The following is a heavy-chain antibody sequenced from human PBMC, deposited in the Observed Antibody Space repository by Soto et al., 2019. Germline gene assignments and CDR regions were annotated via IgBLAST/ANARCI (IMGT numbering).Heavy chain of an antibody. CDR1: GYTFTGYY. CDR3: ARGPTHWSSTSCYYYGMDV. J-gene: IGHJ6*02. D-gene: IGHD2-2*01. CDR2: INPNSGGT. Sequence: GASVKVSCKASGYTFTGYYMHWVRQAPGQGLEWMGWINPNSGGTNYAQKFQGRVTMTRDTSISTAYMELSRLRSDDTAVYYCARGPTHWSSTSCYYYGMDVWGQGTTVTASS. V-gene: IGHV1-2*02.